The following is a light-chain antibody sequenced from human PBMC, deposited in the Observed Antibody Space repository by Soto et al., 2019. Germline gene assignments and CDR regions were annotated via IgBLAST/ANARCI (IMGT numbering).Light chain of an antibody. CDR1: ECINSY. V-gene: IGKV1-39*01. CDR2: AAS. J-gene: IGKJ1*01. Sequence: DIQMTQSPSSLSASVEDRVIITCRASECINSYLNWYQQKPGKAPKLLIYAASSLQSGVPSRFSGSGSETVFTLTINNLQPEDSATYYCQQSYSRLVTFGQGTKVEI. CDR3: QQSYSRLVT.